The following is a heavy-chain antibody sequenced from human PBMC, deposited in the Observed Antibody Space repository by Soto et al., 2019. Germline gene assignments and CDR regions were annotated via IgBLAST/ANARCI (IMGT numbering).Heavy chain of an antibody. CDR1: GGTFSSYD. Sequence: QVQLVQSGAEVKKPGSSMKVSCKASGGTFSSYDINWVRQAPGQGLEWMGGIIPIVETPKYAQKFQGRVTITADESTNTVYMELSSLRSEDTAMYYCARLSRPNYYDTSVFFKDNWFDPWGQGTLVTVSS. CDR3: ARLSRPNYYDTSVFFKDNWFDP. J-gene: IGHJ5*02. D-gene: IGHD3-22*01. CDR2: IIPIVETP. V-gene: IGHV1-69*01.